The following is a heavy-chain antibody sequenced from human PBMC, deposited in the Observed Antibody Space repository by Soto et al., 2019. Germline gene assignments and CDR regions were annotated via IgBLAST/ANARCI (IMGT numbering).Heavy chain of an antibody. V-gene: IGHV3-30*02. CDR1: GIIFTDYG. CDR2: IRYDGTNT. D-gene: IGHD3-9*01. Sequence: VGPLRLSCGASGIIFTDYGMHWVRKAPGQGLEWVAVIRYDGTNTYYADSVKGRFTISRDNSKNTMFLQINSLRAEDTAVYYCAQGRGLVSPHYWGQGTLVTVSS. CDR3: AQGRGLVSPHY. J-gene: IGHJ4*02.